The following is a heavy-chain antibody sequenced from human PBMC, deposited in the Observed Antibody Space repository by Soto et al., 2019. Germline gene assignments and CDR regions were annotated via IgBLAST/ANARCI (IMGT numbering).Heavy chain of an antibody. CDR1: GFTFSSYA. V-gene: IGHV3-23*01. J-gene: IGHJ4*02. D-gene: IGHD2-2*01. CDR2: ISGSGGGT. Sequence: GGSLRLSCAASGFTFSSYAMSWVRQAPGKGLEWVSAISGSGGGTYYADSVKGRFTISRDNSKNRMYLQMNSLRAEYTAVYYCAKEDRSCSSTSCYEAFDYWGQGTLVTVSS. CDR3: AKEDRSCSSTSCYEAFDY.